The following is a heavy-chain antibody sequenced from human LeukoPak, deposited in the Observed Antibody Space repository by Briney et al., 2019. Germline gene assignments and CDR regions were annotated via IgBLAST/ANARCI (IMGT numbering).Heavy chain of an antibody. V-gene: IGHV1-2*02. J-gene: IGHJ4*02. D-gene: IGHD6-19*01. CDR1: GYTFTAYY. CDR3: ARWSWAVAGGQFDY. Sequence: ASAKVSCKASGYTFTAYYMHWVRQAPGQGLEWMGWINPNSGGTNYAQKFQGRVTMTRDTSISTAYMELSRLRSDDTAVYYCARWSWAVAGGQFDYWGQGTLVTVSS. CDR2: INPNSGGT.